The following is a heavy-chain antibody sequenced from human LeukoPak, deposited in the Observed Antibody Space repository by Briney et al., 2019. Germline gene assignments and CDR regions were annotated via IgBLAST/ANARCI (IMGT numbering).Heavy chain of an antibody. V-gene: IGHV3-23*01. Sequence: GGSLRLSCAASGFTFSSYAMSWVRQAPGKGLGWVSAISGSGGSTYYADSVKGRFTISRDNSKNTLYLQMNSLRAEDTAVYYCAKEAGSSWYIGGYFDYWGQGTLVTVSS. D-gene: IGHD6-13*01. CDR2: ISGSGGST. J-gene: IGHJ4*02. CDR1: GFTFSSYA. CDR3: AKEAGSSWYIGGYFDY.